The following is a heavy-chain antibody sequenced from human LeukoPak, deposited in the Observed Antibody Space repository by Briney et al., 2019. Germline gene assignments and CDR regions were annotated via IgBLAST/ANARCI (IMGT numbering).Heavy chain of an antibody. J-gene: IGHJ4*02. D-gene: IGHD5-12*01. CDR3: ARARGTVAIDY. CDR1: GGSFSGYY. V-gene: IGHV4-34*01. Sequence: SETLSLTCAVYGGSFSGYYWSWIRQPPGKGLEWIGEINHSGSTNYNPSLKSRVTISVDTSKNQLSLKLSSMTAADTAVYYCARARGTVAIDYWGQGTLVTVSS. CDR2: INHSGST.